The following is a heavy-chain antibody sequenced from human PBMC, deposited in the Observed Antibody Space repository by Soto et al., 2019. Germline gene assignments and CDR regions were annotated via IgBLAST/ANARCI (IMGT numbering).Heavy chain of an antibody. D-gene: IGHD5-12*01. V-gene: IGHV3-23*01. CDR3: AKDSRKLIVATMTAF. Sequence: EVQPLESGGGLVQPGGSLRLSCAASGFTFSSYAMSWVRQAPGKGLEWVSAISGSGGSTYYADSVKGRFTISRDNSKNTLYLQMNSLRAEDTAVYYCAKDSRKLIVATMTAFWGQGTLVTVSS. J-gene: IGHJ4*02. CDR1: GFTFSSYA. CDR2: ISGSGGST.